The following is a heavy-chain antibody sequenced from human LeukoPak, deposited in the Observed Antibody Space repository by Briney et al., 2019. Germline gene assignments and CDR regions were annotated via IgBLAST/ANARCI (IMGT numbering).Heavy chain of an antibody. V-gene: IGHV1-18*01. CDR1: GYTFTSYG. J-gene: IGHJ6*02. CDR3: ARDYYDSDYYYYGMDV. CDR2: ISAYNGNT. Sequence: ASVKVSCKASGYTFTSYGISWVRQAPGQGLEWMGWISAYNGNTNYAQKLQGRVTMTTDTSTSTAYMELRSLRSEDTAVYYCARDYYDSDYYYYGMDVWGQGTTVTVSS. D-gene: IGHD3-22*01.